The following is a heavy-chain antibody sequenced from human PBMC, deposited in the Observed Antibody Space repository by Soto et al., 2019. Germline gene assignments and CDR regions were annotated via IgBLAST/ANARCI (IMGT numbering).Heavy chain of an antibody. Sequence: QVQLVQSGAEVKKPGSSVKVSCKASGGTFSSYAISWVRQAPGQGLEWMGGIIPIFGTTNYAQKFQGRVTITADESTSTAYMELSSLRSEDTAVYYCARGLVPTVIEGGYFQHWGQGTLVTVSS. CDR2: IIPIFGTT. CDR1: GGTFSSYA. V-gene: IGHV1-69*01. CDR3: ARGLVPTVIEGGYFQH. D-gene: IGHD2-8*02. J-gene: IGHJ1*01.